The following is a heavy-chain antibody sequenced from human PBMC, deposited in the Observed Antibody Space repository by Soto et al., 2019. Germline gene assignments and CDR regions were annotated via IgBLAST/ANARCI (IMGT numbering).Heavy chain of an antibody. J-gene: IGHJ6*02. D-gene: IGHD2-15*01. CDR2: ISWNSGSV. Sequence: GGSLRLSCAASGFTFDDYAMHWVRQAPGKGLEWVSGISWNSGSVGYADSVKGRFTISRDNAKNSLYLQMNSLRAEDTALYYWAKDAVSGGDYYYYGMDVWGQGTTVTVSS. V-gene: IGHV3-9*01. CDR1: GFTFDDYA. CDR3: AKDAVSGGDYYYYGMDV.